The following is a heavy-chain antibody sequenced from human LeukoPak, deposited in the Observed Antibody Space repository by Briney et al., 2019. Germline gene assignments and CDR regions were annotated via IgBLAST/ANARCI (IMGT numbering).Heavy chain of an antibody. V-gene: IGHV4-34*01. CDR2: INHSGST. D-gene: IGHD6-19*01. CDR3: ARDWGVAVAGTGY. Sequence: PSETLSLTCAVYGGSFSGYYWSWIRQPPGKGLEWIGEINHSGSTNYNPSLKSRVTISVDTSKNQFSLKLSSVTAADTAVYYCARDWGVAVAGTGYWGQGTLVTVSS. J-gene: IGHJ4*02. CDR1: GGSFSGYY.